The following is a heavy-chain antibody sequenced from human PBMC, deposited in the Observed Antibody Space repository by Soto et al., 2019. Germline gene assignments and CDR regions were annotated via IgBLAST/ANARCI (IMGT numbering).Heavy chain of an antibody. V-gene: IGHV4-59*08. D-gene: IGHD3-10*01. CDR1: YASINNYH. J-gene: IGHJ4*02. CDR2: IYYTGTT. Sequence: QVQLQESGPGLLKPSETLSLTCTVSYASINNYHWTWIRQPPGKGLEWIAYIYYTGTTNFNPSLKSRSTISMDTSKNQFSLKLRSVTAADTAVYYCATRRGLGEVSPSFAYWGQGRMVTVSS. CDR3: ATRRGLGEVSPSFAY.